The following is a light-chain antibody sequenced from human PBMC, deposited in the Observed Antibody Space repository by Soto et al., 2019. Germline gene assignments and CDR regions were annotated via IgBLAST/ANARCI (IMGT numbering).Light chain of an antibody. V-gene: IGLV1-44*01. J-gene: IGLJ3*02. CDR3: AAWDDSLNARGV. CDR1: SSNIESNA. CDR2: NDN. Sequence: QSVLTQPPSASGTPGQRVTISCSGSSSNIESNAVSWYQQLPGTAPKLLIYNDNHRPTGVPDRFSDSKSGTSASLAISGLQSEDEADYYCAAWDDSLNARGVFGGGTKLTVL.